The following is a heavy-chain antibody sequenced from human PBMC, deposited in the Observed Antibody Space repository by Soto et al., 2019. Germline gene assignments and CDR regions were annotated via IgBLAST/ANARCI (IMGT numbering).Heavy chain of an antibody. CDR3: ARSPQIAVAGSLWWFDP. CDR2: INPNSGGT. CDR1: GYTFTGYY. Sequence: GASVKVSCKASGYTFTGYYMHWVRQAPGQGLEWMGWINPNSGGTNYAQKFQGWVTMTRDTSISTAYMELSRLRSDDTAVYYCARSPQIAVAGSLWWFDPWGQGTLVTVSS. J-gene: IGHJ5*02. D-gene: IGHD6-19*01. V-gene: IGHV1-2*04.